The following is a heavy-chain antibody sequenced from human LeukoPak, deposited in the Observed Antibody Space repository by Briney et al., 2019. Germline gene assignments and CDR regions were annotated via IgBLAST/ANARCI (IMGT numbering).Heavy chain of an antibody. J-gene: IGHJ4*02. V-gene: IGHV3-43*02. CDR3: AKGGGDNFLYNFDY. CDR2: IRGDGTST. Sequence: GGSLRLSCAASGFTFDDYGMHWVRQAPGKGLEWVSLIRGDGTSTYYADSVKGRFTVSRDSCRNSLYLQMNSLTTEDTAVYYCAKGGGDNFLYNFDYWGEGILVTVSS. D-gene: IGHD3-16*01. CDR1: GFTFDDYG.